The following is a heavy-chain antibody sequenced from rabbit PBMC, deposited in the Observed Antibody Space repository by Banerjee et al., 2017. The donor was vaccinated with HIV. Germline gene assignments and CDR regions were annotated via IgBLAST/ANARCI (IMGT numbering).Heavy chain of an antibody. CDR1: GFSFSSSYW. V-gene: IGHV1S45*01. D-gene: IGHD2-1*01. J-gene: IGHJ4*01. CDR3: ARGPDYGGYGLDL. CDR2: IVTGSGST. Sequence: QEQLEESGGDLVKPEGSLALTCTASGFSFSSSYWICWVRQAPGKGLEWIACIVTGSGSTYYASWAKGRFTISKTSSTTVTLQITSLTAADTATYFCARGPDYGGYGLDLWGPGTLVTVS.